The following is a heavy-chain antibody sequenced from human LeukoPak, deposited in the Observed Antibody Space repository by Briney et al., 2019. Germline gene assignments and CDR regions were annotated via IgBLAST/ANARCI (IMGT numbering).Heavy chain of an antibody. J-gene: IGHJ4*02. D-gene: IGHD6-19*01. CDR3: ARDSRGGWYQGPLDY. Sequence: SETLSLTCTVSGYSISSGYYWGWIRQPPGKGLEWIGSIYHSGSTYYNPSLKSRVTISVDTSKNQFSLKLSSVTAADTAVYYCARDSRGGWYQGPLDYWGQGTLVTVSS. CDR2: IYHSGST. V-gene: IGHV4-38-2*02. CDR1: GYSISSGYY.